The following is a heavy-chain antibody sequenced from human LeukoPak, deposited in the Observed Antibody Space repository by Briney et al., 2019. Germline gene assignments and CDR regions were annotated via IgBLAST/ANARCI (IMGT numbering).Heavy chain of an antibody. Sequence: GGSLRLSCAASGFTFSSYGMHWVRQAPGKGLEWVSAISGSGGSTYYADSVKGRFTISRDNSKNTLYLQMNSLRAEDTAVYYCAKDLGYCSGGSCYQTLEADAFDIWGQGTMVTVSS. CDR2: ISGSGGST. J-gene: IGHJ3*02. D-gene: IGHD2-15*01. CDR3: AKDLGYCSGGSCYQTLEADAFDI. CDR1: GFTFSSYG. V-gene: IGHV3-23*01.